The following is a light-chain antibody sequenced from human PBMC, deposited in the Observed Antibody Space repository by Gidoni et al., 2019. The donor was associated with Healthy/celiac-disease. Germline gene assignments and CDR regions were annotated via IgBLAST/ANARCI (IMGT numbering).Light chain of an antibody. J-gene: IGKJ2*01. CDR2: GAS. CDR3: QQYGSSPQT. V-gene: IGKV3-20*01. CDR1: QSVSSSY. Sequence: ELVLTQSPGTLSLSPGERATLSCSASQSVSSSYLAWYQQKPGQAPRLLIYGASSRATGIPDRFSGSGSGTDFTLTISRLEPEDFAVYYCQQYGSSPQTFGQGTKLEIK.